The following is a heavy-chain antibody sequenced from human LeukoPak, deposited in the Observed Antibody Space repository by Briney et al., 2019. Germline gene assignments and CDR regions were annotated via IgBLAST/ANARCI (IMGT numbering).Heavy chain of an antibody. CDR2: IYYSGST. D-gene: IGHD4-11*01. J-gene: IGHJ4*02. Sequence: SQTLSLTCTVSGGSISSGGYYWSWIRQHPGKGLEWIGYIYYSGSTYYNPSLKSRVTISVDTSKNQFSLKLSSVTAADTAVYYCARATVQYSNYDFDYWGQGILVTVSS. CDR3: ARATVQYSNYDFDY. V-gene: IGHV4-31*03. CDR1: GGSISSGGYY.